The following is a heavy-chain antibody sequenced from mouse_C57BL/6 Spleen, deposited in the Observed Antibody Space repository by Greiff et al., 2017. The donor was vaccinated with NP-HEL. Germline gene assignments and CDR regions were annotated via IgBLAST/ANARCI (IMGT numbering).Heavy chain of an antibody. Sequence: QVHVKQSGAELVRPGTSVKVSCKASGYAFTNYLIEWVRQRPGQGLEWIGVINPGCGGTNYNETFKGKATLTADKSSSTAYMQLSSLASEDSAVYFCARAELTGTFAYWGQGTLVTVSA. V-gene: IGHV1-54*01. J-gene: IGHJ3*01. D-gene: IGHD4-1*01. CDR3: ARAELTGTFAY. CDR1: GYAFTNYL. CDR2: INPGCGGT.